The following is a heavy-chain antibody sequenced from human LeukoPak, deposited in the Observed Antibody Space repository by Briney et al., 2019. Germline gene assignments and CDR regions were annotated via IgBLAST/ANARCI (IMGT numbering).Heavy chain of an antibody. CDR1: GFTFSSYA. CDR2: ISYDGSNK. Sequence: PGGSLRLSCAASGFTFSSYAMHWVRQAPGKGLEWVAVISYDGSNKYYADSVKGRFTISRDNSKNTLYLQMNSLRAEDTAVYYCARDFVMVYAITPVDYWGQGTLVTVSS. V-gene: IGHV3-30-3*01. CDR3: ARDFVMVYAITPVDY. J-gene: IGHJ4*02. D-gene: IGHD2-8*01.